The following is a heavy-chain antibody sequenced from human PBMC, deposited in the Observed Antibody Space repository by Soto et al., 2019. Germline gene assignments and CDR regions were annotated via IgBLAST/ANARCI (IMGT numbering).Heavy chain of an antibody. V-gene: IGHV3-30-3*01. D-gene: IGHD3-9*01. CDR2: ISNNGGNK. CDR1: GFTFSRHA. J-gene: IGHJ4*02. Sequence: PGGSLRLSCAASGFTFSRHAMDWVRQAPGKGLEWVAFISNNGGNKDYADSVKGRFTISRDNSKDTLYLQMSSLRTEDTAMYYCARDLSGHYAVDYWGRGTLVTV. CDR3: ARDLSGHYAVDY.